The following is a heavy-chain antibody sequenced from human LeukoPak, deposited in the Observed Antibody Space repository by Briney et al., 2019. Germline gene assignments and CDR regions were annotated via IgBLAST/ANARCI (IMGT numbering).Heavy chain of an antibody. V-gene: IGHV4-39*01. D-gene: IGHD3/OR15-3a*01. CDR2: IHYSGNT. J-gene: IGHJ5*02. CDR1: GGSISSSSYY. Sequence: SETLSLTCTVSGGSISSSSYYWGWIRQPPGKGLEWIGSIHYSGNTYYNPSLKRRVTISVDTSKNQFSLKLSSVTAADTAVYYCARLGKGLVSWFDPWGQGTLVTVSS. CDR3: ARLGKGLVSWFDP.